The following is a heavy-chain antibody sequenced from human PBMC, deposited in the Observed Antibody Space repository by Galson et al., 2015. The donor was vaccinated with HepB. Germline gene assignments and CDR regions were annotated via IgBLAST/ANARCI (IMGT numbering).Heavy chain of an antibody. J-gene: IGHJ5*02. CDR3: ARERDVSGIAARPGAPRWFDP. D-gene: IGHD6-6*01. Sequence: QVQLQESGPGLVKPSQTLSLTCTVSGGSISSGSYYWSWIRQPAGKGLEWIGRIYTSGSTNYNPSLKSRVTMSVDTSKNQFSLKLSSVTAADTAVYYCARERDVSGIAARPGAPRWFDPWGQGTLVTVSS. V-gene: IGHV4-61*02. CDR2: IYTSGST. CDR1: GGSISSGSYY.